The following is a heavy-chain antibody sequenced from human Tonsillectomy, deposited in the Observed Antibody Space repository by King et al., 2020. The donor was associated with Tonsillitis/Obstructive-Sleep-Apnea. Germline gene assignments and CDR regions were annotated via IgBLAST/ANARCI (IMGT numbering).Heavy chain of an antibody. CDR1: GFTFSSYS. J-gene: IGHJ6*03. CDR3: ARDRWWEEYSSSSYYYYDMDV. Sequence: VQLVESGGGLVKPGGSLRLSCAASGFTFSSYSMNWVRQAPGKGLEWVSSISSSSSYIYYADSVKGRFTISRDNAKNSLYLQMNSLRAEDTAVYYCARDRWWEEYSSSSYYYYDMDVWGKGTTVTVSS. CDR2: ISSSSSYI. D-gene: IGHD6-6*01. V-gene: IGHV3-21*01.